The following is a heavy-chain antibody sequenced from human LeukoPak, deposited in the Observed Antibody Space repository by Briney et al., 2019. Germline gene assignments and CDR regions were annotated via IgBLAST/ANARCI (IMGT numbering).Heavy chain of an antibody. D-gene: IGHD1-26*01. V-gene: IGHV3-11*01. Sequence: GESLRLSCAASGFAFSDYYMSWIRQAPGKGLEWVSYISSSGRTVYYADSVKGRFTISRDNAKNSLYLQMNSLRAEDTAVYYCAREVGFGGSYFIWGQGTMVTVSS. J-gene: IGHJ3*02. CDR3: AREVGFGGSYFI. CDR2: ISSSGRTV. CDR1: GFAFSDYY.